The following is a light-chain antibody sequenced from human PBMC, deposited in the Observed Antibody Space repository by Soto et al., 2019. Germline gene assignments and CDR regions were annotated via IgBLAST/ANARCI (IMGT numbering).Light chain of an antibody. V-gene: IGKV3-20*01. Sequence: EIVLTQSPGTLSLSTGERATLSCRASQSVSSTYLAWYQQKPGQAPRVLIYGASSRATGIPDRFSGSGSGTDFTLTISRLEPEDFAVYYCQQCDTSPWAFGQGTKVEIK. CDR2: GAS. CDR3: QQCDTSPWA. J-gene: IGKJ1*01. CDR1: QSVSSTY.